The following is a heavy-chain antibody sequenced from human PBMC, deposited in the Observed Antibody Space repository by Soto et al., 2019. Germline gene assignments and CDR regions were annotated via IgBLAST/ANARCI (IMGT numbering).Heavy chain of an antibody. CDR1: GCTFSSYT. CDR3: AKDSSGWYKYFDY. J-gene: IGHJ4*02. V-gene: IGHV3-23*01. CDR2: ISGSGGST. Sequence: GRSLRLSCAASGCTFSSYTMSCFRPAPGKGLEWVSAISGSGGSTYYADSVKGRFTISRDNSKNTLYLQMNSLRAEDTAVYYCAKDSSGWYKYFDYWGQGTLVTVSS. D-gene: IGHD6-19*01.